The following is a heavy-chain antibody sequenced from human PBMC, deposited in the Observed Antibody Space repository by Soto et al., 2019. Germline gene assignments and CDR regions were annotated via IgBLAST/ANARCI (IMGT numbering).Heavy chain of an antibody. D-gene: IGHD6-13*01. CDR3: ARDHSSSWYYFDY. V-gene: IGHV3-30*03. Sequence: GGSLRLSCAASGFTFSSYGMHWVRQAPGKGLEWVAVISYDGSNKYYADSVKGRFTTSRDNSKNTLYLQMNSLRAEDTAVYYCARDHSSSWYYFDYWGQGTLVTVSS. J-gene: IGHJ4*02. CDR2: ISYDGSNK. CDR1: GFTFSSYG.